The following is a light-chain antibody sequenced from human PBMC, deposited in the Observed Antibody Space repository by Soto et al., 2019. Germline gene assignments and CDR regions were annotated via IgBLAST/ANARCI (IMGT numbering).Light chain of an antibody. V-gene: IGLV2-23*02. CDR1: SSDVGSFHL. Sequence: QSALTQPASVSGSPGQSITISCTGTSSDVGSFHLVSWYQQHPGKAPKLMIYGVSKRPSGVSNRFSGSKSGNTASLTVSGLQTEDEADYYCCSYAGNSTLVFGGGTKVTVL. CDR3: CSYAGNSTLV. J-gene: IGLJ3*02. CDR2: GVS.